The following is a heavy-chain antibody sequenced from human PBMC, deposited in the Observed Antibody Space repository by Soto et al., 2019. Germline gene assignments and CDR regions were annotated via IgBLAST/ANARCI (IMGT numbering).Heavy chain of an antibody. CDR3: ARFSTVASAVTPKIEGPVLGMDV. V-gene: IGHV3-23*01. CDR2: ISDNSIST. CDR1: GFTFSSYA. D-gene: IGHD4-17*01. Sequence: GGSLRLSCAASGFTFSSYAMSWVRQAPGKGLEWVSGISDNSISTYYADSVKGRFTISRDNSKNTLYLQMNSLRAEDTAVYYCARFSTVASAVTPKIEGPVLGMDVWGQGTTVTVSS. J-gene: IGHJ6*02.